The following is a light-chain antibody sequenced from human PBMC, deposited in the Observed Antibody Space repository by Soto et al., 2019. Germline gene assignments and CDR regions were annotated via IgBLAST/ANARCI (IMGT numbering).Light chain of an antibody. J-gene: IGKJ1*01. CDR2: AAS. CDR3: QQSYSTPWT. CDR1: QGISSY. V-gene: IGKV1-39*01. Sequence: IKVTQSAAYLSASVGDRVTITCRASQGISSYLAWYQQKPGKAPKLLIYAASTLQSGVPSRFSGSGSGTDFTLTISSLQPEDFATYYCQQSYSTPWTFGQGTKVDIK.